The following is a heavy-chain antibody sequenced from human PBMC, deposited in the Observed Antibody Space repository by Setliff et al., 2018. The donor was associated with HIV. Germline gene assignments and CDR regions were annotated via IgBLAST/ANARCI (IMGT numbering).Heavy chain of an antibody. D-gene: IGHD3-3*01. J-gene: IGHJ4*02. CDR3: ARRVLTSSDYFDY. Sequence: SGPTLVNPTQTLTLTCTVSGFSLGTTGMCVSWIRQPPGKALEWLARIGWDDDTHYNASLKTRLTVSKNTSKNQVVLSLANMDPVDTATYYCARRVLTSSDYFDYWGQGALVTVS. CDR2: IGWDDDT. CDR1: GFSLGTTGMC. V-gene: IGHV2-70*11.